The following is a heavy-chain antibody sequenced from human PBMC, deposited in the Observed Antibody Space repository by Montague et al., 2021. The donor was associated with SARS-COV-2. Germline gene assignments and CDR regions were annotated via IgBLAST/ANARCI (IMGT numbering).Heavy chain of an antibody. CDR3: ARRGSSVWGVTVSDELDY. D-gene: IGHD3-10*01. J-gene: IGHJ4*02. V-gene: IGHV4-34*01. CDR1: GGSFSGYY. Sequence: SETLSLTCAVYGGSFSGYYWSWICQPPAKGQEWIGEINQCGRTNNNPSLKRRVIISVDTSRNQFSMKLSPVSAADTAVYYCARRGSSVWGVTVSDELDYWGQGTLVIVSS. CDR2: INQCGRT.